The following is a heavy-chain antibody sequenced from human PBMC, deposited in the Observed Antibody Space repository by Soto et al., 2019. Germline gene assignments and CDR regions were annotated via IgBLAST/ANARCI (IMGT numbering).Heavy chain of an antibody. J-gene: IGHJ6*02. CDR1: GYTFSNYA. D-gene: IGHD3-16*01. CDR2: ITAHNGNT. V-gene: IGHV1-18*01. Sequence: ASVKVSCKASGYTFSNYAISWVRQAPGQGLEWMGWITAHNGNTKYAQKFQARVTMTTDTSTSTASMELRSLTSDDTAVYYCARAPPYADFGRGVMDLFYNGRDGGGQGTRVTVP. CDR3: ARAPPYADFGRGVMDLFYNGRDG.